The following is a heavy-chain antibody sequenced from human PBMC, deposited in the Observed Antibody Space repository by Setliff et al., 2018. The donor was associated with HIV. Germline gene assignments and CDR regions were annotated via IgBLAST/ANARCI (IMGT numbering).Heavy chain of an antibody. Sequence: LSLSCAASGFTFSSYEMNWVRQAPGKGLEWVSYISSSGSTIYYADSVKGRFNISRDNAKNSPYLQMNSLRAEDTAVYYCARRRSGYSYGWDYWGQGTLVTVSS. CDR3: ARRRSGYSYGWDY. CDR1: GFTFSSYE. CDR2: ISSSGSTI. V-gene: IGHV3-48*03. D-gene: IGHD5-18*01. J-gene: IGHJ4*02.